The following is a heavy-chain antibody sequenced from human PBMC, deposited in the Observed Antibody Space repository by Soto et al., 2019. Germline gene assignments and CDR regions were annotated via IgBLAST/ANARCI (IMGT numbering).Heavy chain of an antibody. D-gene: IGHD5-18*01. CDR1: GDSIGNLY. CDR3: ARADTAMTTPFDY. CDR2: VDYSGTA. Sequence: PSDTLSLTCTVSGDSIGNLYWSWIRQPPGKGLEWIGYVDYSGTANYNPSLKSRVSMSVDTSKNQLSLKVTSVTAADTAMYYCARADTAMTTPFDYWGQGTLVTVS. V-gene: IGHV4-59*11. J-gene: IGHJ4*02.